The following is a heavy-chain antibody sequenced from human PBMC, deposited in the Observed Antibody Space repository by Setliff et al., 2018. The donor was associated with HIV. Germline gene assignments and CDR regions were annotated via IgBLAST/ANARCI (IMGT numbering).Heavy chain of an antibody. CDR1: GGSFTTYY. CDR2: FYTSGST. CDR3: AKRPPLTTGREYYFDF. V-gene: IGHV4-4*09. D-gene: IGHD1-1*01. Sequence: TLSLTCTVSGGSFTTYYWSWLRQPPGKELEWIGYFYTSGSTNYNPSLKSRVTISIDTSKNQFSLKLNAVTAADTAVYYCAKRPPLTTGREYYFDFWGQGTLVTVSS. J-gene: IGHJ4*02.